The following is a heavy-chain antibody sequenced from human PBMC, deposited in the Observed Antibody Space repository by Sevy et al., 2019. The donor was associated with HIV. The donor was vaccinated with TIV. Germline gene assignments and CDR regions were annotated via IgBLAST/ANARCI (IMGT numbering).Heavy chain of an antibody. CDR3: AREGIVVVPAAMSYYYYGMDV. V-gene: IGHV3-74*01. Sequence: GGSLRLSCAASGFTFSSYWMHWVRQAPGKGLVWVSRINSDGSSTSYADSVKGRFTISRDNAKNTLYLQMNSLRAEDTVVYYCAREGIVVVPAAMSYYYYGMDVWGQGTTVTVSS. J-gene: IGHJ6*02. CDR1: GFTFSSYW. CDR2: INSDGSST. D-gene: IGHD2-2*01.